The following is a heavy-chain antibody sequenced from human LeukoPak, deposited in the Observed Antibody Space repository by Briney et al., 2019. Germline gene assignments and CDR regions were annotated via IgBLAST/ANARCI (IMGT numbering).Heavy chain of an antibody. J-gene: IGHJ5*02. CDR3: ARGGSSGWRNKNWFDP. Sequence: ASVKVSCKASGYTFTDYYIHWVRQAPGQGLEFLGWVNPNSGGTNYAQKFQGRVTMTRDTSISTAYMELSRLRSDDTAVYYCARGGSSGWRNKNWFDPWGQGTLVTVSS. CDR1: GYTFTDYY. D-gene: IGHD6-19*01. CDR2: VNPNSGGT. V-gene: IGHV1-2*02.